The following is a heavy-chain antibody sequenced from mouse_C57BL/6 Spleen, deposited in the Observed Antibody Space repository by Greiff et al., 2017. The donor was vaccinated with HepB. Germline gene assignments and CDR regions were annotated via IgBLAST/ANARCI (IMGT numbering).Heavy chain of an antibody. CDR3: AREGYGSTPFDY. CDR2: INYDGSST. Sequence: EVKLMESEGGLVQPGSSMKLSCTASGFTFSDYYMAWVRQVPEKGLEWVANINYDGSSTYYLDSLKSRFIISRDNAKNTLYLQMSSLKSEDTATYYCAREGYGSTPFDYWGQGTTLTVSS. CDR1: GFTFSDYY. V-gene: IGHV5-16*01. D-gene: IGHD1-1*01. J-gene: IGHJ2*01.